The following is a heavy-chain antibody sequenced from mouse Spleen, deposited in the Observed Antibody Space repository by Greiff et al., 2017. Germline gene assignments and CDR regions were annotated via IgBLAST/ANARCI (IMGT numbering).Heavy chain of an antibody. CDR2: ISGGGSYT. Sequence: DVMLVESGGGLVKPGGSLKLSCAASGFTFSSYGMSWVRQTPEKRLEWVATISGGGSYTYYPDSVKGRFTISRDNAKNNLYLQMSSLRSEDTALYYCARQGYGSSYNAMDYWGQGTSVTVSS. V-gene: IGHV5-9-2*01. J-gene: IGHJ4*01. D-gene: IGHD1-1*01. CDR3: ARQGYGSSYNAMDY. CDR1: GFTFSSYG.